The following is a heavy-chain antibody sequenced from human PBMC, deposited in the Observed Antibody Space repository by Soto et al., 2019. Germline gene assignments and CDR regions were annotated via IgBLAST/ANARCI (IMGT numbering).Heavy chain of an antibody. V-gene: IGHV4-59*08. CDR1: GGSVSSYF. Sequence: SETLSLTCSVSGGSVSSYFWSWVRQPPGKGLEWIAYIYYSGSTNYNPFLKSRVTISVDASKNQFSLKLRSVTAADTAVYYCARLGGITMIGGVLTAFDIWGQGKMVTVSS. J-gene: IGHJ3*02. D-gene: IGHD3-10*01. CDR2: IYYSGST. CDR3: ARLGGITMIGGVLTAFDI.